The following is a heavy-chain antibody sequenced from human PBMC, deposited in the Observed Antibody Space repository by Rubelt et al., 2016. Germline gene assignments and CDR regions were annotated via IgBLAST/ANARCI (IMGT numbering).Heavy chain of an antibody. J-gene: IGHJ4*02. CDR1: GFTFSSYG. V-gene: IGHV3-30*18. D-gene: IGHD6-13*01. CDR2: KSYDGRKN. Sequence: GSGGDVVQPGRYLRLSCAASGFTFSSYGMHWVRQAPGKGLEWVGYKSYDGRKNYYANSVKDRFTISRDNSKNTLYLQMNSLRAEDTAVYYCAKDKEDSSSWKPGYDYWGQGTLVTVSS. CDR3: AKDKEDSSSWKPGYDY.